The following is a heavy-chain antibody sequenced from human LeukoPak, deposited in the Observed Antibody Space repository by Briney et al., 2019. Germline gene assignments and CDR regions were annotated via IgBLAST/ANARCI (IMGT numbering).Heavy chain of an antibody. CDR3: ARGLNSGMTVY. CDR2: IIPIIRQT. V-gene: IGHV1-69*08. CDR1: EDIFSSYT. D-gene: IGHD1-26*01. J-gene: IGHJ1*01. Sequence: SVKVSCKTSEDIFSSYTISWVRQAPGQGLQWMGRIIPIIRQTKYSQKFQGRVTITADKSTSTVYMDLSGLTSDDTALYFCARGLNSGMTVYWGQGTLVTVSS.